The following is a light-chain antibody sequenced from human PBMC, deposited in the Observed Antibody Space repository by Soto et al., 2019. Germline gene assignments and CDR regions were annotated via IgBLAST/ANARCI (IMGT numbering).Light chain of an antibody. CDR2: GVS. V-gene: IGKV3-20*01. CDR1: QSIGSSY. J-gene: IGKJ1*01. CDR3: QQYGDSPWT. Sequence: EIVLTQSPGTLSLSPGERATLSCRASQSIGSSYLAWYQQKPGQAPRLLIYGVSSRATGIPDRFSGSGSGTDFTLTIRRLEPEDLAVYYCQQYGDSPWTFGLGTKVDIK.